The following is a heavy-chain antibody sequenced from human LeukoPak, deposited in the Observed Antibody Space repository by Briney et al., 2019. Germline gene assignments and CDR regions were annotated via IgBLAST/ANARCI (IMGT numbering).Heavy chain of an antibody. J-gene: IGHJ6*03. CDR3: ARESLEDTYYYYIDV. V-gene: IGHV4-4*07. CDR2: IYTSGST. D-gene: IGHD5-18*01. Sequence: SETLSLTCTVSGGSISSYYWSWIRQPAGKGLEWIGRIYTSGSTNYNPSLKSRVTMSVDTSENQFSLKLNSVTAADTAVYFCARESLEDTYYYYIDVWGKGTTVTVSS. CDR1: GGSISSYY.